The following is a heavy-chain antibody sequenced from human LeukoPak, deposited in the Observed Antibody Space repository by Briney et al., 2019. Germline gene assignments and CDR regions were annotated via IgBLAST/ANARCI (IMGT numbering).Heavy chain of an antibody. J-gene: IGHJ6*02. CDR1: RFTFSDYA. V-gene: IGHV3-30-3*01. Sequence: PGGSLRLSCAASRFTFSDYAMHWVRQAPGKGLEWVALISHDGGNQYYADSVKGRFTISRDNSNNTLYLQMNSLRAEDTAVYYCAKDVTVTHYYYYYGMDVWGQGTTVTVSS. CDR3: AKDVTVTHYYYYYGMDV. CDR2: ISHDGGNQ. D-gene: IGHD4-17*01.